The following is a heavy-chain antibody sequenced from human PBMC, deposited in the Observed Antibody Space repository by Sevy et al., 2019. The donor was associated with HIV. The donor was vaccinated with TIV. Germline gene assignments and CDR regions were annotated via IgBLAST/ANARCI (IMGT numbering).Heavy chain of an antibody. Sequence: GGSLRLTCAASGFTFSSYAMQWVRQAPGKGLEWVAVISYDGSNKYYADSVKGRFTISRDNSKNTLYLQMNSLRAEDTAVYYCARGMSQIQLWFHGMDVWGQGTTVTVSS. J-gene: IGHJ6*02. CDR3: ARGMSQIQLWFHGMDV. V-gene: IGHV3-30-3*01. CDR1: GFTFSSYA. D-gene: IGHD5-18*01. CDR2: ISYDGSNK.